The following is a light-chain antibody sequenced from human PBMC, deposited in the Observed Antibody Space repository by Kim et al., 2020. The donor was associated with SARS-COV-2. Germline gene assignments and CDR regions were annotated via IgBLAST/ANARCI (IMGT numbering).Light chain of an antibody. V-gene: IGKV1-33*01. CDR3: QQYDNLLT. CDR1: QDISNY. J-gene: IGKJ4*01. Sequence: SASVGDRVTITCQASQDISNYLYWYQQKPGKAPKLLIYDASNLETGVPSRFSGSGSGTDFTFTISSLQPEDIATYYCQQYDNLLTFGGGTKVDIK. CDR2: DAS.